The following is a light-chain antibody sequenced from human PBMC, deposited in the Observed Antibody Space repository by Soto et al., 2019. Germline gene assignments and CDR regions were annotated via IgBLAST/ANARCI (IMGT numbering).Light chain of an antibody. CDR1: QGISNW. J-gene: IGKJ4*01. Sequence: DIQMTQSPSSVSASVGDRVSITCRASQGISNWLAWYQQKPGRAPKLLIYTGSSLQSGVPSRFSGTGSGTDFTLTISSLQPEDVATYYCQQANSFHITFGGGTKVEIK. CDR2: TGS. V-gene: IGKV1-12*01. CDR3: QQANSFHIT.